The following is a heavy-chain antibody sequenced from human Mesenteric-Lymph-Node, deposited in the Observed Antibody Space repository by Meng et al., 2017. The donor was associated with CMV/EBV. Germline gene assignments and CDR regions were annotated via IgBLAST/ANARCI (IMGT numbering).Heavy chain of an antibody. CDR3: ARVLLRFLEWGGFDY. CDR2: ISYDGSNK. CDR1: GFTFSSYA. V-gene: IGHV3-30*04. Sequence: SGFTFSSYAMNWVRQAPGKGLEWVASISYDGSNKYYADSVKGRFTISRDNSKNTLFLQMSSLKVENTAVYYCARVLLRFLEWGGFDYWGQGTLVTVSS. D-gene: IGHD3-3*01. J-gene: IGHJ4*02.